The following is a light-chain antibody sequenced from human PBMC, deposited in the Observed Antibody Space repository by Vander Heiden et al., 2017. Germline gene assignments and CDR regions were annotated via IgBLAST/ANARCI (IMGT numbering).Light chain of an antibody. Sequence: SYVLTQPPSVSVAPGQTAKITCGGKNIGSKSVHWYQQRPGQAPVLVVYGDSDRPSGIPERFSGSNSGNAATLTISRVEAGDEADYYCQVWDSTTDHHVFATGTKVTVL. CDR1: NIGSKS. CDR3: QVWDSTTDHHV. V-gene: IGLV3-21*02. J-gene: IGLJ1*01. CDR2: GDS.